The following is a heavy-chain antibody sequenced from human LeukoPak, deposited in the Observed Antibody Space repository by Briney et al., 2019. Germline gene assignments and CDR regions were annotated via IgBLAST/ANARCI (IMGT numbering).Heavy chain of an antibody. D-gene: IGHD2-15*01. V-gene: IGHV4-59*01. Sequence: SETLSLTCTVSGDSISSYYWNWIRQPPGKGLEWIGYIYSSGSTNYNPSLKSRVTISVDTSKNQFSLKLSSVTAADTAMHYCAKRRGGGRLDWFDPWGQGTLVTVSS. CDR3: AKRRGGGRLDWFDP. CDR1: GDSISSYY. CDR2: IYSSGST. J-gene: IGHJ5*02.